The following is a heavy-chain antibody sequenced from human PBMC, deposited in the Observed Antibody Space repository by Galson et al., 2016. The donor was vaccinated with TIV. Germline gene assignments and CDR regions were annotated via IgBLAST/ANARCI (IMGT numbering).Heavy chain of an antibody. D-gene: IGHD3-22*01. Sequence: SVKVSCKASGDTFSNYAISWVRQAPGQGLEWMGGIIPIFGTTNYYAQKFQGRVTITTDESSSTAYMGLSSLRSEDTAVYYCATGDDSRGYYSLANWGQGTLVTVSS. CDR1: GDTFSNYA. J-gene: IGHJ4*02. CDR3: ATGDDSRGYYSLAN. V-gene: IGHV1-69*05. CDR2: IIPIFGTT.